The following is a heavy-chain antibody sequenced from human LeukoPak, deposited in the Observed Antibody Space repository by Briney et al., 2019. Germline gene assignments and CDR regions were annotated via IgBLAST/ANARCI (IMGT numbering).Heavy chain of an antibody. CDR2: ISSSGSTI. V-gene: IGHV3-11*01. J-gene: IGHJ4*02. CDR1: GFTFSDYY. CDR3: ARAGTWIQLWSANDY. Sequence: PGGSLRLSCAASGFTFSDYYMSWIRQAPGKGLEWVSYISSSGSTIYYADSVKGRFTISRDNAKNSLYLQMNSLRAEDTAVYYCARAGTWIQLWSANDYWGQGTLVTVSS. D-gene: IGHD5-18*01.